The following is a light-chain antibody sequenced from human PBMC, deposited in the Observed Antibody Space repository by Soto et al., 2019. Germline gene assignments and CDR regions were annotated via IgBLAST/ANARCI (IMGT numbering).Light chain of an antibody. Sequence: EIVMTQSPATLSVSPGERATLSCRASQTVSSNLAWYQQKPGQAPSLLIYAASTRATGIPARFSGSGSGTEFTLTISSLQSEDFAVYYCQQYNNWPQTFGQGTKVEIK. CDR3: QQYNNWPQT. CDR2: AAS. V-gene: IGKV3-15*01. J-gene: IGKJ1*01. CDR1: QTVSSN.